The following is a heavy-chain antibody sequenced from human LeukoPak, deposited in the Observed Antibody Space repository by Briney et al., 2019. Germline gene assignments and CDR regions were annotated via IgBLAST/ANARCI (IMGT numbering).Heavy chain of an antibody. CDR1: GFTFSNYA. CDR3: AKDYCSSTSCYIDY. D-gene: IGHD2-2*02. Sequence: PGGSLRLSCLTSGFTFSNYAMSWVRQAPGKGLEWVSVISGSGGSTYYADSVKGRFTVSRDNPKNTLYLQMNSLRAEDTAVYYCAKDYCSSTSCYIDYWGQGTLVTVSS. CDR2: ISGSGGST. V-gene: IGHV3-23*01. J-gene: IGHJ4*02.